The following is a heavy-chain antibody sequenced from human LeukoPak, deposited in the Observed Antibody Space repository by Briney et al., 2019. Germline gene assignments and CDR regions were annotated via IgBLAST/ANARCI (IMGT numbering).Heavy chain of an antibody. J-gene: IGHJ5*02. CDR1: GDSINSYH. D-gene: IGHD2-15*01. Sequence: PSETLSLTCTISGDSINSYHWSWLRQPPGSKLEWIGYFYYSGVTNYNPSLKSRVTMSLDTSKNQFSLKLSSVTAADTAVYYCARPVVAATDWFDPWGQGTLVTVSS. CDR3: ARPVVAATDWFDP. CDR2: FYYSGVT. V-gene: IGHV4-59*12.